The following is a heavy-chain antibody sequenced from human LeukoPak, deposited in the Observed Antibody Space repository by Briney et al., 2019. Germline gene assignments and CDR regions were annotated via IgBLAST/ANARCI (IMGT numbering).Heavy chain of an antibody. Sequence: GGSLRLSCAASGFTFSTFSSYSMNWVRQAPGKGLEWVSSISSSSSYIYYADSVKGRFTISRDNSKNTLYLQMNSLRAEDTAVYYCAKMGMVRGNDYWGQGTLVTVSS. CDR2: ISSSSSYI. CDR1: GFTFSTFSSYS. V-gene: IGHV3-21*04. CDR3: AKMGMVRGNDY. D-gene: IGHD3-10*01. J-gene: IGHJ4*02.